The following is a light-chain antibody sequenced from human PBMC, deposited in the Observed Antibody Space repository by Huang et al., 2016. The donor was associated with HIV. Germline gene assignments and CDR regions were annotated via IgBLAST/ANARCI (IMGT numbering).Light chain of an antibody. V-gene: IGKV3-20*01. CDR3: QQYGSSPYT. CDR1: QSVSSH. CDR2: GAS. Sequence: LSCRASQSVSSHLAWYQQKPGQAPRLLIYGASSRASGIPDRVSGSGSGTDFTLTISRLEPEDFALYYCQQYGSSPYTFGQGTKLEIK. J-gene: IGKJ2*01.